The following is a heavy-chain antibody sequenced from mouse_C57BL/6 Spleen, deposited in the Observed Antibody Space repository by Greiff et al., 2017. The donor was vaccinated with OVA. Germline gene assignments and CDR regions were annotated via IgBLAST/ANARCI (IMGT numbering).Heavy chain of an antibody. V-gene: IGHV1-58*01. D-gene: IGHD1-1*01. CDR2: IYIGNGYT. J-gene: IGHJ1*03. CDR1: GYTFTSYG. Sequence: VHVKQSGAELVRPGSSVKMSCKTSGYTFTSYGINWVKQRPGQGLEWIGYIYIGNGYTEYNEKFKGKATLTSDTSSSTAYMQLSSLTSEDSAIYFCARGDDGSRYRWYFDDWGTGTTVTVSS. CDR3: ARGDDGSRYRWYFDD.